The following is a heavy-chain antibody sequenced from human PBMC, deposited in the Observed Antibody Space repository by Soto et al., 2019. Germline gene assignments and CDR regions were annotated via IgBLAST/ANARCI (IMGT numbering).Heavy chain of an antibody. Sequence: SETLSLTCTVSGGSISSGGYYWSWIRQHPGKGLEWIGYIYYSGSTYYNPSLKSRVTISVDTSKNQFSLKLSSVTAADTAVYYCARVGYCSSTSCPPWVWNYYGMDVWGQGTTVTVSS. J-gene: IGHJ6*02. V-gene: IGHV4-31*03. CDR3: ARVGYCSSTSCPPWVWNYYGMDV. CDR1: GGSISSGGYY. D-gene: IGHD2-2*01. CDR2: IYYSGST.